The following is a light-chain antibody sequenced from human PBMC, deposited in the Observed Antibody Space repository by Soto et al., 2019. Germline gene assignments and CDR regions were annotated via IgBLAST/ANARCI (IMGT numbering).Light chain of an antibody. V-gene: IGLV2-14*01. J-gene: IGLJ1*01. CDR1: SSDVGGYNY. Sequence: QSVLTQPASVSGSPGQSITMSCTGTSSDVGGYNYVSWYQQHPGKAPKLMIYDVSNRPSGVSNRFSGSKSGNTASLTISGLQAEDEADYYCSSYTSSRTPFLFGTGTKLTVL. CDR3: SSYTSSRTPFL. CDR2: DVS.